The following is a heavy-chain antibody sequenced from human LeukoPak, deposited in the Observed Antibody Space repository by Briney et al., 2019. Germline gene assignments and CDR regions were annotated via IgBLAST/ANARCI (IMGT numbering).Heavy chain of an antibody. CDR3: ARDSGVVDY. CDR2: IYYSGST. CDR1: GGSISSSSYY. Sequence: SETLSLTCTVSGGSISSSSYYWGWIRQPPGKGLEWIGSIYYSGSTYYNPSLKSRVTISVDTSKNQFSLKLSSVTAADTAVYYCARDSGVVDYWGQGTLVTVSS. V-gene: IGHV4-39*07. D-gene: IGHD3-10*01. J-gene: IGHJ4*02.